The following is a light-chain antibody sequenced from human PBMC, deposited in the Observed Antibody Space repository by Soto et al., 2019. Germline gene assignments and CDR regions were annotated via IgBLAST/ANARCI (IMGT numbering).Light chain of an antibody. V-gene: IGKV3-15*01. Sequence: IVMTQSPATLSVSPGERATLSCRASQSVTSNFAWYQQRPGQAPRLLIYGASTRATGIPARFSGSGSGTEFTLTISRLEPEDFAFYYCQQYGSSPQTFGQGTKVDIK. J-gene: IGKJ1*01. CDR1: QSVTSN. CDR2: GAS. CDR3: QQYGSSPQT.